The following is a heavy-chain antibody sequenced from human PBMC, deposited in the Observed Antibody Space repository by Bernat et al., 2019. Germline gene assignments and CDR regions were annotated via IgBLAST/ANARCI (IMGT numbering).Heavy chain of an antibody. CDR2: IYSGGST. Sequence: EVQLVESGGGLIQPGGSLRLSCAASGFTVSSNYMSWVRQAPGKGLEWVSVIYSGGSTYYADSVKGRFTISRDNSKNTLYLQMNSLRAEDTAVYYCASESSSSSYYYYYYMDVWGKGTTVTVSS. CDR1: GFTVSSNY. D-gene: IGHD6-6*01. J-gene: IGHJ6*03. CDR3: ASESSSSSYYYYYYMDV. V-gene: IGHV3-53*01.